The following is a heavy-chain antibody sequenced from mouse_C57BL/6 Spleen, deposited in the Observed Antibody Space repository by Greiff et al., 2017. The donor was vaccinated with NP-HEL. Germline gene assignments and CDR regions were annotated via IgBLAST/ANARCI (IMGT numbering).Heavy chain of an antibody. D-gene: IGHD1-1*01. J-gene: IGHJ2*01. CDR1: GYTFTSYW. CDR3: ALMTTVEEGY. Sequence: VQLQQPGAELVRPGTSVKLSCKASGYTFTSYWMHWVKQRPIQGLEWIGNIDPSDSETHYNQKFKDKATLTVDKSSSTAYMQLSSLTSEDSAVYYCALMTTVEEGYWGQGTTLTVSS. CDR2: IDPSDSET. V-gene: IGHV1-52*01.